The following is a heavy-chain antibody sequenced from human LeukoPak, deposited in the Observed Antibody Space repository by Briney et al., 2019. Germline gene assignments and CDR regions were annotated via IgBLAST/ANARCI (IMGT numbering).Heavy chain of an antibody. V-gene: IGHV1-2*02. J-gene: IGHJ3*02. CDR1: GYTFTGYY. Sequence: ASVKVSCRASGYTFTGYYMHWVRQAPGQGLEWMGWINPNSGGTNYAQKFQGRVTMTRDTSVSTAYMELSRLRSDDTAVYYCARERSDSSGYYQQEGASDIWGQGTMVTVSS. CDR2: INPNSGGT. D-gene: IGHD3-22*01. CDR3: ARERSDSSGYYQQEGASDI.